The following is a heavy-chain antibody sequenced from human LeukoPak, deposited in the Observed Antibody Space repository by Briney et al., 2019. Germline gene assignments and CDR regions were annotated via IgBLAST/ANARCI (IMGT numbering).Heavy chain of an antibody. V-gene: IGHV1-18*01. J-gene: IGHJ6*03. CDR2: ISAYNGNT. Sequence: ASVKVSCKASGYTFTSYGISWVRQAPGQGLEWMGWISAYNGNTNYAQKLQGRVTMTTDTSTSTAYMELRSLRSDDTAVYYCARWTTVMYYYYMDAWGKGTTVTISS. CDR3: ARWTTVMYYYYMDA. D-gene: IGHD4-17*01. CDR1: GYTFTSYG.